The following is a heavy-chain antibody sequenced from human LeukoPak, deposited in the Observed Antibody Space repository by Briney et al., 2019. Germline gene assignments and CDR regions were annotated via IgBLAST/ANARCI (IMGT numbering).Heavy chain of an antibody. CDR2: ISRSSATV. CDR1: GYTFSNFD. Sequence: GGSLRLSCSVSGYTFSNFDMNWVRQTPGKGLEWVSYISRSSATVYYAGSVQGRFTISRDNAKNLLYLQMNSLRAEDTAVYYCARSYCSGGSCYSYFDYWGQGTLVTVSS. D-gene: IGHD2-15*01. V-gene: IGHV3-48*01. CDR3: ARSYCSGGSCYSYFDY. J-gene: IGHJ4*02.